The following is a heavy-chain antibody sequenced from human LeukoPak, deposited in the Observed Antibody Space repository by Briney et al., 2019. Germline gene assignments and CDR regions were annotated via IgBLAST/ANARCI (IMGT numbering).Heavy chain of an antibody. CDR1: GFTFSSYG. V-gene: IGHV3-33*01. CDR2: IWYDGSNK. D-gene: IGHD2-2*01. Sequence: GGSLRLSCAASGFTFSSYGMYWVRQAPGKGLEWVAAIWYDGSNKYYADSVKGRFTISRDNSKNTLYLQMNSLRAEDTAVYCCARGGYCSSSSCSNYDGMDVWGQGTTLTVSS. CDR3: ARGGYCSSSSCSNYDGMDV. J-gene: IGHJ6*02.